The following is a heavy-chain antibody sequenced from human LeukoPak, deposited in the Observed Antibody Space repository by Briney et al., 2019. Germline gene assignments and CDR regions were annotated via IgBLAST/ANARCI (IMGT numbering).Heavy chain of an antibody. CDR1: GFTFSSYS. J-gene: IGHJ4*02. CDR2: ISSSSSYI. Sequence: GGSLRLSCAASGFTFSSYSMNWVRQAPGKGLEWVSSISSSSSYIYYADSVKGRFTISRDNAKNTLYLQMNSLRAEDTAIYYCVKGGGPRGFDYWGQGILVTVSS. CDR3: VKGGGPRGFDY. V-gene: IGHV3-21*01. D-gene: IGHD3-10*01.